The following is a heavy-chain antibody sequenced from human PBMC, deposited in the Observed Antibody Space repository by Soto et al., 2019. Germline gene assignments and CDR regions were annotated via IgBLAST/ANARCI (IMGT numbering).Heavy chain of an antibody. D-gene: IGHD4-17*01. J-gene: IGHJ4*02. V-gene: IGHV4-59*01. CDR2: IHYSGST. CDR3: ARVGWTTVGYYFDY. Sequence: PSETLSLTCTVSGGSISSYYWSWIRQPPGKGLEWIGYIHYSGSTNYNPSLKSRVTISIDTSKNQSSLTLNSVTAADTAVYFCARVGWTTVGYYFDYWGQGTLVTVSS. CDR1: GGSISSYY.